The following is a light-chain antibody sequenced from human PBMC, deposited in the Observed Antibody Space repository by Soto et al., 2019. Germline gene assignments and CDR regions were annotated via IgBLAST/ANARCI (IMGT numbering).Light chain of an antibody. V-gene: IGKV3-20*01. CDR3: QQYGRSPFT. J-gene: IGKJ3*01. CDR1: QSVSSSY. CDR2: GAS. Sequence: EIVLTQSPGTLSLSPGERATLSCRASQSVSSSYLAWYQQKPGQAPRLLIYGASSRATGIPGRFSGSGSGTDFTLTISRLXPEDFAVYYCQQYGRSPFTFGPGTKVDIK.